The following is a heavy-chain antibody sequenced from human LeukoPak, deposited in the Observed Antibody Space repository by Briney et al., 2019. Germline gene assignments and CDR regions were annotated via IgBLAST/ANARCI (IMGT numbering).Heavy chain of an antibody. V-gene: IGHV3-21*01. Sequence: GGSLRLSCAASGFTFSTYYMHWVRQAPGKGLGWVSSISSSSSYIYYADSVKGRFTISRDNAKNSLYPQMNSLRAEDTAVYYCARDNDYSSSAGDYWGQGTLVTVSS. CDR2: ISSSSSYI. J-gene: IGHJ4*02. D-gene: IGHD6-6*01. CDR3: ARDNDYSSSAGDY. CDR1: GFTFSTYY.